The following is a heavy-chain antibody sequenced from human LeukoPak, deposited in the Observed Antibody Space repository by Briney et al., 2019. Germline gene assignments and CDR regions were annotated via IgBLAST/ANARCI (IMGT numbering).Heavy chain of an antibody. D-gene: IGHD5-24*01. J-gene: IGHJ4*02. CDR2: IYHSGRT. CDR3: ARHRSKWLQSSFDY. Sequence: SETLSLTCNVSGYSISSGYYWGWIRQPPAKGLEWIGSIYHSGRTHYNPSLKSRVTISGDTSKNQFSLKLSSVTAADTAVYYCARHRSKWLQSSFDYWGQGTLVTVSS. CDR1: GYSISSGYY. V-gene: IGHV4-38-2*02.